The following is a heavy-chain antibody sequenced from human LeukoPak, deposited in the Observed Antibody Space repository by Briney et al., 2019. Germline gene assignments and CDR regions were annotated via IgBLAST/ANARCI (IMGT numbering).Heavy chain of an antibody. CDR1: GFTFSSYT. Sequence: PGGSLRLSCAASGFTFSSYTMNWVRQAPGKGLEWVSSISSSSTNIYYADSVEGRFTISRDNAENSLFLEMNSLRAEDTAVYYCARDLGTTMITSLGYWGQGTLVTVSS. V-gene: IGHV3-21*01. CDR3: ARDLGTTMITSLGY. CDR2: ISSSSTNI. J-gene: IGHJ4*02. D-gene: IGHD3-22*01.